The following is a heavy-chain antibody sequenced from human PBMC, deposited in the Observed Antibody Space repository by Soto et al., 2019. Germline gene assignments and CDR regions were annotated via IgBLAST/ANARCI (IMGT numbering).Heavy chain of an antibody. J-gene: IGHJ6*04. D-gene: IGHD2-2*01. Sequence: SETLSLTCTVSGGSISSGGYYWSWIRQHPGKGLEWIGYIYYSGSTYYNPSLKSRVTISVDTSKNQFSLKLSSVTAADTAVYYCARAGRVYCSSTSCRALDVWGKGTTVTVSS. CDR3: ARAGRVYCSSTSCRALDV. V-gene: IGHV4-31*03. CDR2: IYYSGST. CDR1: GGSISSGGYY.